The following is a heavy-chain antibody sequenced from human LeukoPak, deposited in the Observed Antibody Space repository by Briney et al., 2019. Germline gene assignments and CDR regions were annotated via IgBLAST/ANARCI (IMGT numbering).Heavy chain of an antibody. CDR3: ASRIVGEQMTWFDP. CDR2: IYHSGST. CDR1: GYSISSGYY. J-gene: IGHJ5*02. Sequence: SETLSLTYTGSGYSISSGYYWGWIRQPPGKGLEWIGSIYHSGSTYYNPSLKRRVTISVDTSKNQFSLKLSSVTAADTAVYYCASRIVGEQMTWFDPWGQGTLVTVSS. D-gene: IGHD3-22*01. V-gene: IGHV4-38-2*02.